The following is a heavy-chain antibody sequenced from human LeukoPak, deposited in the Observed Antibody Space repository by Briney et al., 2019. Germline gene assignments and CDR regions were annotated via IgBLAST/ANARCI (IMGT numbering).Heavy chain of an antibody. J-gene: IGHJ4*02. Sequence: PSETLSLTCAVYGGSSSGYYWSWIRQPPRKGVEWSGEINHSGSTNYNPSLKSRVTISVDTSTNQFSLKLSSMTAADTAVYYCASGSYSYGSGSHFDYWGQGTLVTVSS. CDR3: ASGSYSYGSGSHFDY. CDR2: INHSGST. CDR1: GGSSSGYY. D-gene: IGHD3-10*01. V-gene: IGHV4-34*01.